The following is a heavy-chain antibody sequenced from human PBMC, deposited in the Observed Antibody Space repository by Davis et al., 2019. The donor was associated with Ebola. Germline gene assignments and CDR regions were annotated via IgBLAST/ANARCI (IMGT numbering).Heavy chain of an antibody. CDR1: GGSFSGYY. Sequence: PSETLSLTCAVYGGSFSGYYWSWIRQPPGKGLEWIGEINHSGSTNYNPSLKSRVTISVDTSKNQFSLKLSSVTAADTAVYYCATIRDDAFDIWGQGTMVTVSS. V-gene: IGHV4-34*01. J-gene: IGHJ3*02. CDR2: INHSGST. CDR3: ATIRDDAFDI. D-gene: IGHD3-3*02.